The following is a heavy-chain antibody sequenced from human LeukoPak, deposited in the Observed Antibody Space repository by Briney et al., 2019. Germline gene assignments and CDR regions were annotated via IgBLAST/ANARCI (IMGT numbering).Heavy chain of an antibody. J-gene: IGHJ4*02. V-gene: IGHV4-38-2*01. CDR2: IYHSGST. CDR1: GYSISSGYY. D-gene: IGHD1-14*01. CDR3: ARVISGNHGGFDY. Sequence: SETLSLTCAVSGYSISSGYYWGWIRQPPGKGLEWIGSIYHSGSTYYNPSLKSRVTISVDTSKNQFSLKLSSVTAADTAVYYCARVISGNHGGFDYWGQGTLVTVSS.